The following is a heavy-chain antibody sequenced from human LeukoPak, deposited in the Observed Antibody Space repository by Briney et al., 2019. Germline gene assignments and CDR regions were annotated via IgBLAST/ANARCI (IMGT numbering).Heavy chain of an antibody. CDR2: ITTSSSYM. Sequence: KSGGSLRLSCAASGFTFSAYNMNWVRRTPGKGLEWVSSITTSSSYMFYADSVRGRFTISRDNSKNTLYLQMNSLRAEDTAVYYCAKMGYYDSSGYYLFDYWGQGTLVTVSS. J-gene: IGHJ4*02. V-gene: IGHV3-21*04. CDR3: AKMGYYDSSGYYLFDY. CDR1: GFTFSAYN. D-gene: IGHD3-22*01.